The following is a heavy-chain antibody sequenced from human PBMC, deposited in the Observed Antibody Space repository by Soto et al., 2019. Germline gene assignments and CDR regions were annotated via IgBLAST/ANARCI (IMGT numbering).Heavy chain of an antibody. CDR2: IFYTGAT. Sequence: LSLTCAVSGDSISSRSHYWNWIRRFPGKGLEFIGYIFYTGATYYNPSLRGRISMSVDTSKNQFSLTLRSVTAADTAIYYCAREGRHSGGMRESWFDPWGQGTQVTVSS. J-gene: IGHJ5*02. V-gene: IGHV4-31*02. D-gene: IGHD3-10*01. CDR3: AREGRHSGGMRESWFDP. CDR1: GDSISSRSHY.